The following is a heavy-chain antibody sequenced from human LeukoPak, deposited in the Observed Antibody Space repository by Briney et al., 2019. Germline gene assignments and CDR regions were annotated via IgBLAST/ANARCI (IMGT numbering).Heavy chain of an antibody. Sequence: GASVKVSCTASGYTFTSYGISWVRQAPGQGLEGMGWISADNGNTNYAQKLQGRVTMTTDTSTSTAYMELRSLRAADTAVYYCARETTVNYYYYYMDVWGKGTTVTVSS. CDR3: ARETTVNYYYYYMDV. D-gene: IGHD4-11*01. V-gene: IGHV1-18*01. J-gene: IGHJ6*03. CDR1: GYTFTSYG. CDR2: ISADNGNT.